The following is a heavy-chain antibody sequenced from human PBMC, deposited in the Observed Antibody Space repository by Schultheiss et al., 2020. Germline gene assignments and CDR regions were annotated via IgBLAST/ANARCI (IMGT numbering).Heavy chain of an antibody. CDR1: GGSISSYY. CDR2: IYYSGST. V-gene: IGHV4-59*01. Sequence: GSLRLSCTVSGGSISSYYWSWIRQPPGKGLEWIGYIYYSGSTNYNPSLKSRVTISVDTSKNQFSLKLSSVTAADTAVYYCAREDRPLAALGTGAFDIWGQGTMVTVSS. CDR3: AREDRPLAALGTGAFDI. J-gene: IGHJ3*02. D-gene: IGHD6-6*01.